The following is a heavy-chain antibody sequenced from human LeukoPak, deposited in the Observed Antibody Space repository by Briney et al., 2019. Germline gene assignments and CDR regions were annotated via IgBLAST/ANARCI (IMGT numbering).Heavy chain of an antibody. V-gene: IGHV1-69*04. CDR3: ARQYNWNPNNWFDP. D-gene: IGHD1-20*01. CDR1: GGTFSSYA. Sequence: SVKVSCKPSGGTFSSYAISWVRQAPGQGLEWMGRIIPILGIANYAQKFQGRVTITADKSTSTAYMELSSLRSEDTAVYYCARQYNWNPNNWFDPWGQGTLVTVSS. J-gene: IGHJ5*02. CDR2: IIPILGIA.